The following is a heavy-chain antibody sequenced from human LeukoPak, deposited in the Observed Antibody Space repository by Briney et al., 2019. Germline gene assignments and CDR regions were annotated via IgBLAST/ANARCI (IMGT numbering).Heavy chain of an antibody. D-gene: IGHD5-18*01. J-gene: IGHJ4*02. Sequence: SGGSLRLSCAASGFTFSSYGMHWVRQAPGKGLEWVAVIWYDGSNKYYADSVKGRFTISRDNAKNTLYLQMNSLRAEDTAVYCCARGASGYSYGWGQGTLVTVSS. CDR2: IWYDGSNK. CDR1: GFTFSSYG. CDR3: ARGASGYSYG. V-gene: IGHV3-33*01.